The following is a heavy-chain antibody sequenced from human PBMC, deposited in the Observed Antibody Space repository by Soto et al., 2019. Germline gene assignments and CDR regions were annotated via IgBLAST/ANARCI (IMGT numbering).Heavy chain of an antibody. CDR3: AALPIAVAATNYYYYYGMDV. CDR2: IVVGSGNT. J-gene: IGHJ6*02. V-gene: IGHV1-58*01. CDR1: GFTFTSSA. D-gene: IGHD6-19*01. Sequence: ASVKVSCKASGFTFTSSAVQWVRQARGQRLEWIGWIVVGSGNTNYAQKFQERVTITRDMSTSTAYMELSSLRSEDTAVYYCAALPIAVAATNYYYYYGMDVWGQGTTVTVSS.